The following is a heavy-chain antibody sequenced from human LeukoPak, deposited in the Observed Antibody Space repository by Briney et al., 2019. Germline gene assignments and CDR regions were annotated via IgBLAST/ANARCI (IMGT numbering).Heavy chain of an antibody. J-gene: IGHJ6*03. CDR3: AKDFGAARGYYYYYYMDV. D-gene: IGHD6-13*01. CDR2: ISWDGGST. CDR1: GFTFDDYT. V-gene: IGHV3-43*01. Sequence: GGSLRLSCAASGFTFDDYTMHWVRQAPGKGLEWVSLISWDGGSTYYADSVKGRFTISRDYSKNSLYLQMNSLRTEDTALYYCAKDFGAARGYYYYYYMDVWGKGTTVTVSS.